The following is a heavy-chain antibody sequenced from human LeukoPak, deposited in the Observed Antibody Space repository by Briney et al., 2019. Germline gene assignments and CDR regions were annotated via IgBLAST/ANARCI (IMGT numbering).Heavy chain of an antibody. J-gene: IGHJ4*02. V-gene: IGHV1-18*01. CDR3: ASGTWEAAATPHSFDT. CDR1: GFSFASFG. CDR2: ISGYNGHT. D-gene: IGHD1-1*01. Sequence: GASVKVSCKAFGFSFASFGFNWVRQAPGQGLEWMGWISGYNGHTRYEQKFHDRVTMTTDSSTSTVYMELRSLRYDDTALYYCASGTWEAAATPHSFDTWGQGALVLVSS.